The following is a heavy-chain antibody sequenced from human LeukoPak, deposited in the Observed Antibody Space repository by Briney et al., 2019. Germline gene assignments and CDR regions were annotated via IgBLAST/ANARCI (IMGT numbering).Heavy chain of an antibody. CDR3: ARGLHCSGGSCYDTTFDY. CDR1: GFTLSNYW. J-gene: IGHJ4*02. CDR2: INTDGSDT. V-gene: IGHV3-74*01. D-gene: IGHD2-15*01. Sequence: GGSLRLSCAASGFTLSNYWMHWVRQTPGMELMWVSRINTDGSDTTYADSVRGRFTISRDNAKNTLYLQMNNVRADDTAVYYCARGLHCSGGSCYDTTFDYWGQGTLVTVSS.